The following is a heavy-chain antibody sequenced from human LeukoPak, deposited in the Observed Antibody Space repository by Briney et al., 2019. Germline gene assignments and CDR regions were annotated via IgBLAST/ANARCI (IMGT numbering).Heavy chain of an antibody. Sequence: GGSLRLSCAASGFTCSSYAMHWVRQAPGKGLEWVAVISYDGSNKYYADSVKGRFTISRDNSKNTLYLQMNSLRAEDTAVYYCARDSMDNWNPASDYWGQGTLVTVSS. D-gene: IGHD1-20*01. CDR3: ARDSMDNWNPASDY. J-gene: IGHJ4*02. V-gene: IGHV3-30-3*01. CDR2: ISYDGSNK. CDR1: GFTCSSYA.